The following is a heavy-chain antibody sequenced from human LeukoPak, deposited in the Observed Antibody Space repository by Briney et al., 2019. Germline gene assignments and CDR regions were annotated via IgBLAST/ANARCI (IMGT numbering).Heavy chain of an antibody. CDR2: XXSXTXGXTX. V-gene: IGHV3-15*01. J-gene: IGHJ4*02. CDR3: TTVLVVVVADDY. D-gene: IGHD2-15*01. CDR1: GXXXXXAW. Sequence: PGGSLRLSCAAXGXXXXXAWXXXXXXAXXXXLXXVXXXXSXTXGXTXDYAAPVXGXFTISRDDSKNTLYLQMNSLKTXDTAVYYCTTVLVVVVADDYWGQGTLVTVSS.